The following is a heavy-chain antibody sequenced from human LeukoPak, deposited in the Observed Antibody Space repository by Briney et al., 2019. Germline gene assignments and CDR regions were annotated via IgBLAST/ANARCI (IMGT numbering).Heavy chain of an antibody. V-gene: IGHV3-13*01. D-gene: IGHD5-18*01. CDR1: GFTFSSYD. Sequence: GVSLRLSCAASGFTFSSYDMHWVRQATGKGLEWVSAIGTAGDTYYPGSVKGRFTISRENAKNSLYLQMNSLRAGDTAVYYCARGRRGYSYGEGADAFDIWGQGTMVTVSS. J-gene: IGHJ3*02. CDR2: IGTAGDT. CDR3: ARGRRGYSYGEGADAFDI.